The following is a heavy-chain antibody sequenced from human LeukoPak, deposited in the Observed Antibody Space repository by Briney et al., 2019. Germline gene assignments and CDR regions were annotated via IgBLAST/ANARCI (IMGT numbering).Heavy chain of an antibody. V-gene: IGHV3-7*01. Sequence: PGGSLRLSCAASEFIFRSYAMSWVRQAPGKGLEWVASIKQDGSEKYYVDSVKGRFTISRDNAKNSLYLQMNGLRAEDTAVYYCARVEDTSGWYWFAYWGQGTLVTVSS. CDR1: EFIFRSYA. J-gene: IGHJ4*02. CDR3: ARVEDTSGWYWFAY. CDR2: IKQDGSEK. D-gene: IGHD6-19*01.